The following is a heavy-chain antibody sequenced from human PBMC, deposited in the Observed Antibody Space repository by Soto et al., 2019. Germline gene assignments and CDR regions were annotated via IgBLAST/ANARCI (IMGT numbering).Heavy chain of an antibody. V-gene: IGHV3-23*01. Sequence: ESLQLSCAASGFTFSGYAMSWVRQAPGKGLEWVSAISGSGGSTYYADSVKGRFTISRDNSKNTLYLQMNSLRAEDTAVYYCATNDYYDSSGYYYPPYYFDYWGQGTLVTVSS. CDR3: ATNDYYDSSGYYYPPYYFDY. CDR1: GFTFSGYA. D-gene: IGHD3-22*01. CDR2: ISGSGGST. J-gene: IGHJ4*02.